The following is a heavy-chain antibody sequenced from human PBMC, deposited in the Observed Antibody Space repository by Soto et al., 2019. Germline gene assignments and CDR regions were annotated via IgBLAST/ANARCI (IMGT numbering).Heavy chain of an antibody. CDR1: GYTFTSYG. CDR2: ISAYNGNT. D-gene: IGHD6-19*01. J-gene: IGHJ4*02. Sequence: QVQLVQSGAEVKKPGASVKISCKASGYTFTSYGISWVRQAPGQGRKWMGWISAYNGNTNYGQKLQGIVTMTTDTSTSTAYMELRSLRSDDTAVYYCARSRRSCWYLEFDSWGQGTLVTVSS. V-gene: IGHV1-18*01. CDR3: ARSRRSCWYLEFDS.